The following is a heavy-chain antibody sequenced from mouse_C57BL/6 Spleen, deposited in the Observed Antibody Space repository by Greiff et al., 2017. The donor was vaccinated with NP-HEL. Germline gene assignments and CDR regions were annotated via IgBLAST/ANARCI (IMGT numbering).Heavy chain of an antibody. Sequence: EVQVVESGGGLVQSGRSLRLSCATSGFTFSDFYMEWVRQAPGKGLEWIAASRNKANDYTTEYSASVKGRFIVSRDTSQSILYLQMNALRAEDTAIYYCARDAGITRAMDYWGQGTSVTVSS. CDR1: GFTFSDFY. V-gene: IGHV7-1*01. CDR2: SRNKANDYTT. CDR3: ARDAGITRAMDY. D-gene: IGHD2-4*01. J-gene: IGHJ4*01.